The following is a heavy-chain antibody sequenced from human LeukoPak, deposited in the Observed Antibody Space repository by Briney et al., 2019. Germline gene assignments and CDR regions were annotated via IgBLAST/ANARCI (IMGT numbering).Heavy chain of an antibody. Sequence: SETLSLTCTVSGGSISSSSYYWGWIRQPPGKGLEWIGSIYYSGSTYYNPSLKSRVTISVDTSKNRFSLKLNSVTATDTAVYYCARASSSGWYVDYWGQGTLVTVSS. J-gene: IGHJ4*02. CDR2: IYYSGST. V-gene: IGHV4-39*07. CDR3: ARASSSGWYVDY. D-gene: IGHD6-19*01. CDR1: GGSISSSSYY.